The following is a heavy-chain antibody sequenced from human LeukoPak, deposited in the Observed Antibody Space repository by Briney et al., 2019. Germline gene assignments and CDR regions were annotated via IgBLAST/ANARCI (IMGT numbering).Heavy chain of an antibody. V-gene: IGHV1-46*01. J-gene: IGHJ3*02. CDR2: INPRGGST. D-gene: IGHD3-22*01. Sequence: ASVKVSCKASGYTFTGYYMYWVRQAPGQGLEWMGIINPRGGSTSYTQKFQGRVTMTRDTSTSTVYMELSSLRPEDTAVYYCARVKSYYYDTSDKDAFDIWGQGTMVTVSS. CDR1: GYTFTGYY. CDR3: ARVKSYYYDTSDKDAFDI.